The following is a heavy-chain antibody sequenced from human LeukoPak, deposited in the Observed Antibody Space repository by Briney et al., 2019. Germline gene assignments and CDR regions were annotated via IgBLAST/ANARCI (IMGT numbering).Heavy chain of an antibody. V-gene: IGHV4-59*01. D-gene: IGHD3-22*01. CDR2: IYYSGST. J-gene: IGHJ3*02. Sequence: SETLSLTCTVSGGSISSYYWSWIRQPPGKGLEWIGYIYYSGSTNYNPSLKSRVTISVDTSKNQFSLKLSSVTAADTAVYYCARSDYYDSSGSPAFDIWGQGTMVTVSS. CDR3: ARSDYYDSSGSPAFDI. CDR1: GGSISSYY.